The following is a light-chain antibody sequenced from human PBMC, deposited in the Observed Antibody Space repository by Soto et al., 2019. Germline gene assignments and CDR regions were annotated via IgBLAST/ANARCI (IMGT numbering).Light chain of an antibody. CDR3: QSYDSSLSGYV. V-gene: IGLV1-40*01. CDR2: GNS. J-gene: IGLJ1*01. Sequence: QPVLRQPPSVSGAPGQRVTISCTGSSSNIGAGYDVYWYQQLPGTAPKLLIYGNSNRPSGVPDRFSGSKSGTSASLAITGLQAEDEADYYCQSYDSSLSGYVFGTGTKVTVL. CDR1: SSNIGAGYD.